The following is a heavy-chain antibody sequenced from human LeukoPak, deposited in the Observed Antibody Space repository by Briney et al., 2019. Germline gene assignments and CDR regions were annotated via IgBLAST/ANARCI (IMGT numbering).Heavy chain of an antibody. Sequence: GASVKVSCKASGGTFSSYAIGWVRQAPGQGLEWMGGIIPIFGTANYAQKFQGRVTITADESTSTAYMELSSLRSEDTAVYYCARERIAVAGTGWFDPWGQGTLVTVSS. CDR2: IIPIFGTA. D-gene: IGHD6-19*01. J-gene: IGHJ5*02. V-gene: IGHV1-69*13. CDR1: GGTFSSYA. CDR3: ARERIAVAGTGWFDP.